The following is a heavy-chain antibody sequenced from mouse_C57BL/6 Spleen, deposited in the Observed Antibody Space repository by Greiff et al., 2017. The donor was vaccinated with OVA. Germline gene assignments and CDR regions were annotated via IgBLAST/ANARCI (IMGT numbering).Heavy chain of an antibody. D-gene: IGHD3-2*02. CDR1: GFSLTSYG. CDR2: IWSGGST. V-gene: IGHV2-2*01. J-gene: IGHJ2*01. Sequence: VQLQQSGPGLVQPSQSLSITCTVPGFSLTSYGVHWVRQSPGKGLEWLGVIWSGGSTDYNAAFISRLSISKDNSKSQVFFKMNSLQADDTAIYCCARDEGDSSGPYYCDYWGQGTTLTVSS. CDR3: ARDEGDSSGPYYCDY.